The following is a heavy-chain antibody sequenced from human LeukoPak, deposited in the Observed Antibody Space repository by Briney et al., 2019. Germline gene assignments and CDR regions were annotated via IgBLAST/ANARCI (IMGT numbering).Heavy chain of an antibody. Sequence: GGSLRLSCAASGFTFGSYAMSWVRQAPGKGMEWVSAISGSGGSTYYADSVKGRFTISRDNSKNTLYLQMNSLRAEDTAVYYCAKVAHYDFWSGPDYYMDVWGKGTTVTVSS. V-gene: IGHV3-23*01. D-gene: IGHD3-3*01. CDR1: GFTFGSYA. J-gene: IGHJ6*03. CDR3: AKVAHYDFWSGPDYYMDV. CDR2: ISGSGGST.